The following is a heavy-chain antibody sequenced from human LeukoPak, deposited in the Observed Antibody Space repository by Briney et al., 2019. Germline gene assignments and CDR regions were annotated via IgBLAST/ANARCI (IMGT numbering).Heavy chain of an antibody. J-gene: IGHJ4*02. CDR2: INPNSGGT. CDR1: GYTFTGYY. CDR3: ARAYCSGGSCYYSVDY. V-gene: IGHV1-2*06. Sequence: ASVKVSCKASGYTFTGYYMHWVRQAPGQGLEWMGRINPNSGGTNYAQKFQGRVTMTRGTSISTAYMELSRLRSDDTAVYYCARAYCSGGSCYYSVDYWGQGTLVTVSS. D-gene: IGHD2-15*01.